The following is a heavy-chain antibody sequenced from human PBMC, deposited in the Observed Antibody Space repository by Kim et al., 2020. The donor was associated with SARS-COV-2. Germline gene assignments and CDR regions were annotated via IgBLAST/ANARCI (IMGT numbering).Heavy chain of an antibody. CDR3: ARGPNYSPFDY. CDR2: IIGGGTTI. CDR1: GFTFSSYE. V-gene: IGHV3-48*03. Sequence: GGSLRLSCTASGFTFSSYEMNWVRQAPGKGLEWVSYIIGGGTTIYYADSVRGRFTISRDNDKNSLFLQMNSLRAEDTAVYYCARGPNYSPFDYWGQGTLVTVSS. D-gene: IGHD4-4*01. J-gene: IGHJ4*02.